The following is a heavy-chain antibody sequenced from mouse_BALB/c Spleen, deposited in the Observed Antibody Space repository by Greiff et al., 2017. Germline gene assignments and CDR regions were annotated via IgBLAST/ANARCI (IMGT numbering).Heavy chain of an antibody. CDR2: ISSGGSYT. Sequence: EVKVVESGGGLVKPGGSLKLSCAASGFTFSSYAMSWVRQSPEKRLEWVAEISSGGSYTYYPDTVTGRFTISRDNAKNTLYLEMSSLRSEDTAMYYCAREGNWAMDYWGQGTSVTVSS. V-gene: IGHV5-9-4*01. CDR1: GFTFSSYA. CDR3: AREGNWAMDY. J-gene: IGHJ4*01. D-gene: IGHD2-1*01.